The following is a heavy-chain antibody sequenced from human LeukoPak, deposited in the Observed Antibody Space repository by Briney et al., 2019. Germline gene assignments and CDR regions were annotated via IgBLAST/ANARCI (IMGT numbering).Heavy chain of an antibody. V-gene: IGHV3-11*06. CDR3: ASLAMIQRPDY. D-gene: IGHD2-2*01. Sequence: GGSLRLSCAASGFTFSDYYMSWIRQAPGKGLEWVSYISSSSSYTNYADSVKGRFTISRDNAKNSLYLQMNSLRAEDTAVYYCASLAMIQRPDYWGQGTLVTVSS. CDR2: ISSSSSYT. J-gene: IGHJ4*02. CDR1: GFTFSDYY.